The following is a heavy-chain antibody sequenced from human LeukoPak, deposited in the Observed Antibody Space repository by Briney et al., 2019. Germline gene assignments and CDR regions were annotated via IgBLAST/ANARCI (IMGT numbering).Heavy chain of an antibody. Sequence: GGSLRLSCAASGFTFRNYAVDWLRQAPGKGLEWVSTISGNGGSTYYADSVKGRFTISRDNFRYPLYLQMNSLRAEDSALYYCAKNTGQTSEYSYGYDYWGQGSLVTVSS. J-gene: IGHJ4*02. V-gene: IGHV3-23*01. CDR3: AKNTGQTSEYSYGYDY. CDR2: ISGNGGST. D-gene: IGHD5-18*01. CDR1: GFTFRNYA.